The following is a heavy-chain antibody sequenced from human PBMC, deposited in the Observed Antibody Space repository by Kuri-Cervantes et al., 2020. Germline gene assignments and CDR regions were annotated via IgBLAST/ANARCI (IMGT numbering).Heavy chain of an antibody. Sequence: GESLKISCAASGFTFSSYSMNWVRQAPGKGLEWVSSISSSSSYIYYADSVKGRFTISRDNAKNSLYLQMNSLRAEDTAVYYCAREGAYCGGDCYLWEGIDYWGQGTLVTVSS. J-gene: IGHJ4*02. CDR3: AREGAYCGGDCYLWEGIDY. V-gene: IGHV3-21*01. CDR1: GFTFSSYS. D-gene: IGHD2-21*02. CDR2: ISSSSSYI.